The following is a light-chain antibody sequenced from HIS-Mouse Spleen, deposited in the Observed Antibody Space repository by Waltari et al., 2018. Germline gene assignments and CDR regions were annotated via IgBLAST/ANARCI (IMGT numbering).Light chain of an antibody. CDR1: SSNIGSNY. V-gene: IGLV1-47*01. J-gene: IGLJ1*01. Sequence: QSVLTQPPSASGTPGQRVTISCSGSSSNIGSNYVYWYQQLPGTAPKLLIQRNNPRPSGVPDRFSGSKSGTSASLAISGLRSEDEADYYCAAWDDSLSGYVFGTGTKVTVL. CDR2: RNN. CDR3: AAWDDSLSGYV.